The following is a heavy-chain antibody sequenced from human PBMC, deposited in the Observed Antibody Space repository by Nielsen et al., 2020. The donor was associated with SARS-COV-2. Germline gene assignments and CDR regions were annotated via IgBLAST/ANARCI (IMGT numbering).Heavy chain of an antibody. V-gene: IGHV4-39*01. CDR3: ASQVWGLNYFDY. CDR2: IYYSGST. D-gene: IGHD7-27*01. Sequence: SETLSLACTVPGGSISSSSYYWGWIRQPPGKGLEWIGSIYYSGSTYYNPSLKSRVTISVDTSKNQFSLKLSSVTAADTAVYYCASQVWGLNYFDYWGQGTLVTVSS. J-gene: IGHJ4*02. CDR1: GGSISSSSYY.